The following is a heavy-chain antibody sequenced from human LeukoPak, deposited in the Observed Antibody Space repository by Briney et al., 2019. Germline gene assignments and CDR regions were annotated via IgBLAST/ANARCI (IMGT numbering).Heavy chain of an antibody. CDR3: ARTLGGYCSSTSCRTSNWFDP. CDR1: GYTFTSYY. D-gene: IGHD2-2*01. CDR2: INPSGGST. J-gene: IGHJ5*02. Sequence: ASVKVSCKASGYTFTSYYMHWVRQAPGQGLEWMGRINPSGGSTSYAQKFQGRVTMTRDTSTSTVYMELSSLRSEDTAVYYCARTLGGYCSSTSCRTSNWFDPWGQGTLVTVSS. V-gene: IGHV1-46*01.